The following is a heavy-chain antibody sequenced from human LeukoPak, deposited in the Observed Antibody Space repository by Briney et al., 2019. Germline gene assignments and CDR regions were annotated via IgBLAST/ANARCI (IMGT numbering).Heavy chain of an antibody. D-gene: IGHD5-12*01. CDR1: GGSFSGYY. CDR3: ARYRGASGYHFDY. J-gene: IGHJ4*02. Sequence: PSETLSLTCAVYGGSFSGYYWSWIRQPPGKGLEWIGYIYYSGSTNYNPSLKSRVTISVDTSKNQFSLKLSSVTAADTAVYYCARYRGASGYHFDYWGQGTLVTVSS. V-gene: IGHV4-59*12. CDR2: IYYSGST.